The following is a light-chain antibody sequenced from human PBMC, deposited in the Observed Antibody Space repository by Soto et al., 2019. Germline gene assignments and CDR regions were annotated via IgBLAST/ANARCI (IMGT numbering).Light chain of an antibody. CDR3: AAWDDSLSGVV. Sequence: QSVLTQPPSASGTPGQRVTISCSGSSSNIGSNYVFWYQHPPGTAPKLLIYRNNQRPSWVPDRFSGSKSGTSASLAISGLRSEDETDYYCAAWDDSLSGVVFGGGTKLTVL. CDR2: RNN. CDR1: SSNIGSNY. J-gene: IGLJ2*01. V-gene: IGLV1-47*01.